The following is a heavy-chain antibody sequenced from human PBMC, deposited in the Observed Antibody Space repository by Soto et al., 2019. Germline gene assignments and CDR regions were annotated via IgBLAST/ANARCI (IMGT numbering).Heavy chain of an antibody. Sequence: PGGSLRLSCAASGFTFSNYALHWVRQAPGKGLEWVALTSYDGSHKAYADSVKGRFTISRDNSKNTLYLQMDSLRADDTAVYYCARDPGLAMVVRRGFDVWGQGTVVTVSS. CDR1: GFTFSNYA. V-gene: IGHV3-30-3*01. CDR3: ARDPGLAMVVRRGFDV. CDR2: TSYDGSHK. J-gene: IGHJ3*01. D-gene: IGHD2-8*01.